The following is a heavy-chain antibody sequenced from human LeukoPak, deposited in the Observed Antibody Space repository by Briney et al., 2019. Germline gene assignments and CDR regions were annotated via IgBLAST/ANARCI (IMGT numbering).Heavy chain of an antibody. Sequence: PGGSLRLSCAQSVFSFHDNARHWVRRAPRIGLECVSLICRDLGSTYYADSVKGRFTIYRDKRKNSLYLQMKSLRTEDASLYYCAKGSSSYRYVMDVWGQGTTVIVSS. V-gene: IGHV3-43*02. CDR2: ICRDLGST. CDR1: VFSFHDNA. CDR3: AKGSSSYRYVMDV. J-gene: IGHJ6*02. D-gene: IGHD2-2*02.